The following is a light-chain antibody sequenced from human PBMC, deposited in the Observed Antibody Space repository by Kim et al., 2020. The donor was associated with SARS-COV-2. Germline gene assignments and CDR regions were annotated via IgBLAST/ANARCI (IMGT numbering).Light chain of an antibody. CDR3: QVWNSNSDHPGV. CDR2: SHS. J-gene: IGLJ3*02. CDR1: TIGSKT. Sequence: GKTARVTCGGETIGSKTGQWSQQNPGQAPGLVIYSHSDRPSGIPELFSGSNSGNTATLTISRVEAGDEADYYCQVWNSNSDHPGVFGGGTKVTVL. V-gene: IGLV3-21*04.